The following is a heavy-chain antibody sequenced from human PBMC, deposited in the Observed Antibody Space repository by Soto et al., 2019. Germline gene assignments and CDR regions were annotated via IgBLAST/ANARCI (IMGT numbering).Heavy chain of an antibody. V-gene: IGHV3-23*01. D-gene: IGHD3-16*01. CDR1: GFKFSNYA. J-gene: IGHJ5*01. Sequence: GGSLRLSCAASGFKFSNYAMSWVRQAPGKGLEWVSLISATGGGTYYADSVKGRFTISRDNSHNTLYLQVHSLTAEDTAVYYCAKDRRAGGNSALYFDFWGHGAQVTVSS. CDR3: AKDRRAGGNSALYFDF. CDR2: ISATGGGT.